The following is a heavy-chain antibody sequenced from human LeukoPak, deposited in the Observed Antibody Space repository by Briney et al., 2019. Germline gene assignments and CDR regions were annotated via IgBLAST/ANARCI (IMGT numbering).Heavy chain of an antibody. CDR2: IYNTDTT. Sequence: PSETLSLTCTVSGGSISSGSYYWGWIRQPPGKGLEWIGTIYNTDTTYSKPSLKSRVTISLDTSKNQFSLKLSSVTAADTAVYYCARHSTGWAHAFDIWGQGTMVTVSS. CDR1: GGSISSGSYY. D-gene: IGHD6-19*01. J-gene: IGHJ3*02. V-gene: IGHV4-39*01. CDR3: ARHSTGWAHAFDI.